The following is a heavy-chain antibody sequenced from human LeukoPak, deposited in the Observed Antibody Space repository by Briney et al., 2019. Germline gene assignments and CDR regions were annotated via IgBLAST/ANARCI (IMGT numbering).Heavy chain of an antibody. CDR3: AKVPVGGIAARPNWFDP. CDR2: ISYDGSNK. Sequence: GRSLRLSCAASGFTFSSYAMHWVRQAPGKGLECVAVISYDGSNKYYADSVKGRFTISRDNSKNTLYLQMNSLRAEDTAVYYCAKVPVGGIAARPNWFDPWGQGTLVAVSS. D-gene: IGHD6-6*01. V-gene: IGHV3-30*04. CDR1: GFTFSSYA. J-gene: IGHJ5*02.